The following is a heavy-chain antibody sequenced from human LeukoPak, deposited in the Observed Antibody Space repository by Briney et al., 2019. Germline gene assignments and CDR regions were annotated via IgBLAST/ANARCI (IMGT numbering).Heavy chain of an antibody. J-gene: IGHJ4*02. CDR3: AKDKSYYDSNGLYYFDY. Sequence: PGGSLRLSCAASGFTFSSDATSWVRQAPGKGLEWVSTISGSGGNTYYADSVKGRFTISRDNSKHTLYLQMNSLRAEDTAVYYCAKDKSYYDSNGLYYFDYWGQGTLVTVSS. CDR1: GFTFSSDA. D-gene: IGHD3-22*01. V-gene: IGHV3-23*01. CDR2: ISGSGGNT.